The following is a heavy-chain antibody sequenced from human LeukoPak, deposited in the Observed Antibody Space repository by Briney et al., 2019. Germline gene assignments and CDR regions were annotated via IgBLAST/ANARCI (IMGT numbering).Heavy chain of an antibody. V-gene: IGHV3-48*03. CDR3: AREDDNGDLIDC. J-gene: IGHJ4*02. CDR2: ISSGSGSSI. D-gene: IGHD4-17*01. Sequence: PGGSLRLSCAASGFTFINYQMNWVRQAPGKGLEWVSYISSGSGSSIHYADSVKGRFTISRDNSKNSLYLQMNSLRAEDTALYYCAREDDNGDLIDCWGQGTLVTVSS. CDR1: GFTFINYQ.